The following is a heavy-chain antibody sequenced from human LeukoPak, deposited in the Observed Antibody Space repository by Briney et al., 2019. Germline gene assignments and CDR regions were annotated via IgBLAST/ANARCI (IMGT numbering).Heavy chain of an antibody. V-gene: IGHV3-30*18. CDR3: AKDDSYGLDY. D-gene: IGHD5-18*01. J-gene: IGHJ4*02. Sequence: GGALRLSCAASGFTFSSYGMHWGRQAPGKGLEWVAVISYDGSNKYYADSVKGRFTISRDNSKNTLYLQMNSLRAEDTAVYYCAKDDSYGLDYWGQGTLVTVSS. CDR2: ISYDGSNK. CDR1: GFTFSSYG.